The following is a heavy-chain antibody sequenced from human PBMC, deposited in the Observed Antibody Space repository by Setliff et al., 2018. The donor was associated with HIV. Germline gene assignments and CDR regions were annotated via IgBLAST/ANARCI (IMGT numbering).Heavy chain of an antibody. J-gene: IGHJ5*01. CDR2: IYPGDPDA. V-gene: IGHV5-51*01. D-gene: IGHD2-15*01. Sequence: PGESLKISCKGSGNTFGRHWVARVRQMPGKGLEWMGMIYPGDPDARYNPSLQGQVTISADKSIDTAYLQWDNLRASDTAMYYCAKYSPAAWFDSWGQGTLVTVSS. CDR3: AKYSPAAWFDS. CDR1: GNTFGRHW.